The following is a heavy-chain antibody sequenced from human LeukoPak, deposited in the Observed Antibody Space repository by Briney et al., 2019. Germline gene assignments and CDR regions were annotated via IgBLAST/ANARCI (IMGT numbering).Heavy chain of an antibody. CDR1: GFIFSGYA. J-gene: IGHJ4*02. D-gene: IGHD6-13*01. CDR2: ISSNGVNT. Sequence: GGSLRLSCSASGFIFSGYAMHWVRQAPEKGLEYVSAISSNGVNTYYADSVKGRITISRDNSKNTVYLQMSSLRPEDTAVYYCVKAQGFSNTYYDYWGQGTLVAVSS. V-gene: IGHV3-64D*06. CDR3: VKAQGFSNTYYDY.